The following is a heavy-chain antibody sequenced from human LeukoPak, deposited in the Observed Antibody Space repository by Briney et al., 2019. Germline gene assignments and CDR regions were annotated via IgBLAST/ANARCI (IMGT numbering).Heavy chain of an antibody. Sequence: PSETLSLTCSVSGGSISSSPYYWGWIRQPPGKGLGWIGNIYYTGSTYYNPSLKSRVTISVDTSKNQFSLKLSSVTAADTAMYYCAKAGYSSGWYEDYWGQGTLVTVSS. CDR3: AKAGYSSGWYEDY. V-gene: IGHV4-39*01. CDR2: IYYTGST. D-gene: IGHD6-19*01. CDR1: GGSISSSPYY. J-gene: IGHJ4*02.